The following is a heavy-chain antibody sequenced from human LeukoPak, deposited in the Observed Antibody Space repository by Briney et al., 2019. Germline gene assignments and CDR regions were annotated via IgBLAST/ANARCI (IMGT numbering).Heavy chain of an antibody. CDR2: INHSGST. J-gene: IGHJ6*02. V-gene: IGHV4-34*01. CDR1: GGSFRGYY. CDR3: ARGMAVYYYYGMDV. Sequence: SETLSLTCAVYGGSFRGYYWSWIRQPPGKGLEWIGEINHSGSTNYNPSLKSRVTISVDTSKNQFSLKLSSVTAADTAVYYCARGMAVYYYYGMDVWGQGTTVTVSS. D-gene: IGHD5-24*01.